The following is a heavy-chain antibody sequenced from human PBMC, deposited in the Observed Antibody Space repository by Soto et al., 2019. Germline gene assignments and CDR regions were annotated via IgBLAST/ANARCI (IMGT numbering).Heavy chain of an antibody. D-gene: IGHD2-15*01. V-gene: IGHV1-24*01. CDR2: FDPEDGET. J-gene: IGHJ5*02. CDR3: ATMGYCSGRSCYNNWFDP. Sequence: GASVKVSCKVSGYTLTELSMHWVRQAPGKGLEWMGGFDPEDGETIYAQKFQGRVTMTEDTSTDTAYMELSSLRSEDTAVYYCATMGYCSGRSCYNNWFDPWGQGTLVTVSS. CDR1: GYTLTELS.